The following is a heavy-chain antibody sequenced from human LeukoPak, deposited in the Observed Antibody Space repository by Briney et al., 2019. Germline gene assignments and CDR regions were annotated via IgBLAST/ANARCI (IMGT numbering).Heavy chain of an antibody. J-gene: IGHJ3*02. CDR1: GGSFSGYY. CDR3: ARVAVSGTDPGAFDI. D-gene: IGHD6-19*01. CDR2: INHSGNT. V-gene: IGHV4-34*01. Sequence: SETLSLTCAVYGGSFSGYYWSWIRQPPGKGLEWIGEINHSGNTNYNPSLKSRLTISVDTSKNQSSLKLSSVTAADTAVYYCARVAVSGTDPGAFDIWGQGTMVTVSS.